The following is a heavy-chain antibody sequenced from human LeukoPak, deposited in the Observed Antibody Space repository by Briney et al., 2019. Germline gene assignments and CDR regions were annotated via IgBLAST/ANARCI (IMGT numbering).Heavy chain of an antibody. CDR3: ARVSRRAVDFDY. CDR1: GYTFTSYG. CDR2: ISAYNGNT. J-gene: IGHJ4*02. Sequence: ASVKVSYKASGYTFTSYGISWVQQAPGQGLEWMGWISAYNGNTNYAQKLQGRVTMTTDTSTSTAYMELRSLRSDDTAVYYCARVSRRAVDFDYWGQGTLVTVSS. V-gene: IGHV1-18*01. D-gene: IGHD2-15*01.